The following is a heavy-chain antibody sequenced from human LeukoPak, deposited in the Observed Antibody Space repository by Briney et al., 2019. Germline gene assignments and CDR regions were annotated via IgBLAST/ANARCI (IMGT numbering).Heavy chain of an antibody. CDR1: GFTFGDYG. CDR2: INHSGST. J-gene: IGHJ1*01. CDR3: ARRKWLLHHEYFQH. Sequence: GSLRLSCAASGFTFGDYGTSWIRQPPGKGLEWIGEINHSGSTNYNPSLKSRVTISVDTSKNQFSLKLSSVTAADTAVYYCARRKWLLHHEYFQHWGQGTLVTVSS. V-gene: IGHV4-34*01. D-gene: IGHD3-3*01.